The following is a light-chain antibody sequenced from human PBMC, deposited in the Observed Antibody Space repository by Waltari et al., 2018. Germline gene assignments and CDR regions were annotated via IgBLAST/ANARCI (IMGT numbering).Light chain of an antibody. CDR1: QSVFYSANNKND. V-gene: IGKV4-1*01. CDR2: WAS. J-gene: IGKJ1*01. CDR3: QQYYSTRT. Sequence: DIVMTQSPDSLAVSLGERATIHCTSSQSVFYSANNKNDLAWYQQKPGQPPKLLIYWASTRESGVPDRFSGSGSGTDFTLTISSLQAEDVAVYYCQQYYSTRTFGQGTKVEIK.